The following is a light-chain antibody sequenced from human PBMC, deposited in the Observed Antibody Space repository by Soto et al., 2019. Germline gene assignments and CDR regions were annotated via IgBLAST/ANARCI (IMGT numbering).Light chain of an antibody. CDR1: QSVSSN. V-gene: IGKV3-15*01. J-gene: IGKJ1*01. CDR2: GAS. Sequence: EMVMTQSPATLSVSPGERATLAWRASQSVSSNLAWYQQKPGQAPRLLIYGASNRATGVPARFSGSGSGTQFTLTISSLQSEDFAVYYCQQYNNWPPWAFGPGTKVDI. CDR3: QQYNNWPPWA.